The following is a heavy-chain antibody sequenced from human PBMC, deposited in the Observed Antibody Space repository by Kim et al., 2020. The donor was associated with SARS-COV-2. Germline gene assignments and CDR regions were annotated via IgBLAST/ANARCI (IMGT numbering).Heavy chain of an antibody. Sequence: TNYNPSLRIRVTIPVETSRNQFSLKLSSVTAADTAVYYCVRSGAGIGATWGQGTLVTVSS. J-gene: IGHJ5*02. CDR3: VRSGAGIGAT. D-gene: IGHD3-10*01. V-gene: IGHV4-59*01. CDR2: T.